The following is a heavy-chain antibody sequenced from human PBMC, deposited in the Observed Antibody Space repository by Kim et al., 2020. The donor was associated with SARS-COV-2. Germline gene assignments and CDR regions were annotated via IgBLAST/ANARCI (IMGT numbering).Heavy chain of an antibody. CDR3: ARDGLQTYYDYVWGSYRENDY. D-gene: IGHD3-16*02. V-gene: IGHV1-18*01. Sequence: ASVKVSCKASGYTFTSYGISWVRQAPGQGLEWMGWISAYNGNTNYAQKLQGRVTMTTDTSTSTAYMELRSLRSDDTAVYYCARDGLQTYYDYVWGSYRENDYWGQGTLVTVSS. CDR1: GYTFTSYG. J-gene: IGHJ4*02. CDR2: ISAYNGNT.